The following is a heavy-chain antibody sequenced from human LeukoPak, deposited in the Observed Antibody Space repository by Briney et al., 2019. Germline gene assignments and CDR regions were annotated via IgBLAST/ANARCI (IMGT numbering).Heavy chain of an antibody. CDR3: ARDPYYDFWSGYFVLYMDV. CDR2: TYYRSKWYN. V-gene: IGHV6-1*01. J-gene: IGHJ6*03. Sequence: SQTLSLTCAISGDSVSSNSAAWNWIRQSPSRGLEWLGRTYYRSKWYNDYAVSVKSRITINPDTSKNQFSLQLNSVTPEDTAVYYCARDPYYDFWSGYFVLYMDVWGKGTTVTVSS. D-gene: IGHD3-3*01. CDR1: GDSVSSNSAA.